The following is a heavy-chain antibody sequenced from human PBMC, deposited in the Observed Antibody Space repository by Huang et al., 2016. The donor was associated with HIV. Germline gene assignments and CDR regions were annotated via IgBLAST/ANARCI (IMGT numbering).Heavy chain of an antibody. J-gene: IGHJ4*02. Sequence: QVQLVQSGAEVKKPGSSVKVSCKASGGTFSTYAINWVRQAPGQGLEWRGGIIPRFGIANDAQKFRERVTITADESTSTAHVALSSLSSEDTAVYYCSIYNYDASGYYSFDYWGQGTLVTVSS. CDR3: SIYNYDASGYYSFDY. V-gene: IGHV1-69*01. CDR2: IIPRFGIA. CDR1: GGTFSTYA. D-gene: IGHD3-22*01.